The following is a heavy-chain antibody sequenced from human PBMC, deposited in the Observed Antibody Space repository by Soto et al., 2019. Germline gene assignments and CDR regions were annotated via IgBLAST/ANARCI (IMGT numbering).Heavy chain of an antibody. CDR1: GGSIITTSW. Sequence: QLQLQESGPGLVRPSGTLSLTCAVSGGSIITTSWWTWVRQPPGKGLEWIGEVYHVGSTNYNPSLNSRVTISVDKSKNQFSMKLISVAAADTAVYYCARVPPNGDYFDSWGQGTLVTVSS. CDR2: VYHVGST. V-gene: IGHV4-4*02. D-gene: IGHD4-17*01. CDR3: ARVPPNGDYFDS. J-gene: IGHJ4*02.